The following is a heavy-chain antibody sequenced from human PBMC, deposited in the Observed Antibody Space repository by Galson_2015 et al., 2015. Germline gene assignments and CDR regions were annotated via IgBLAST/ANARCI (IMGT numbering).Heavy chain of an antibody. CDR2: IYPGDSET. CDR1: GYSFTSYW. J-gene: IGHJ4*02. D-gene: IGHD1-26*01. V-gene: IGHV5-51*01. CDR3: ATRLVGTKYFDY. Sequence: QSGAEVKKAGESLKISCQVSGYSFTSYWIGWVRQMPGKGLEWMEIIYPGDSETRYSPSFQGQVTISADKSISTAYLQWRSLKASDTAMYHCATRLVGTKYFDYWGQGTLVTVSS.